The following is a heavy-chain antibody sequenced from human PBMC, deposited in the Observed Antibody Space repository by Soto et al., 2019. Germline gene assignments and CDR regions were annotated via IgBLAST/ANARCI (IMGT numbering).Heavy chain of an antibody. CDR3: ARRASDYGDYPSDYWYFDL. Sequence: SETLSLTCTVSGGSISSSSYYWGGVRQPPGKGLEWIGSIYYSGSTYYNPSLKSRVTISVDTSKNQFSLKLSSVTAADTAVYYCARRASDYGDYPSDYWYFDLWGRGTLVTVSS. V-gene: IGHV4-39*01. CDR2: IYYSGST. D-gene: IGHD4-17*01. J-gene: IGHJ2*01. CDR1: GGSISSSSYY.